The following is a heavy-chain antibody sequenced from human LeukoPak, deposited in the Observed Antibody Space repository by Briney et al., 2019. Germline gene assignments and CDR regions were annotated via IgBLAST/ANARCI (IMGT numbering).Heavy chain of an antibody. CDR1: GYTFTSYD. Sequence: ASVKVSCKASGYTFTSYDINWVRQATGQGLEWMGWMNPNSGNTGYAQKFQGRVTMTRNTSISTAYMELSSLRSEDTAVYYCARDGSSYYYDSSAYWFYYWGQGTLVTVSS. CDR3: ARDGSSYYYDSSAYWFYY. D-gene: IGHD3-22*01. J-gene: IGHJ4*02. CDR2: MNPNSGNT. V-gene: IGHV1-8*01.